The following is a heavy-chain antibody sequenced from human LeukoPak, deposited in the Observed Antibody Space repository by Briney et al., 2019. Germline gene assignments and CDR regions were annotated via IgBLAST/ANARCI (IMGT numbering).Heavy chain of an antibody. CDR2: IYSGGTT. V-gene: IGHV3-53*01. Sequence: PGGSLRLSCAASGFTVSIKYMSWVRQAPGKGVEWVSVIYSGGTTSYADSVKGRFTVSRDNSKNTVYLQMKSLRAEDTAVYFCARTLGRYFDFWGQGTLVTVSS. CDR1: GFTVSIKY. J-gene: IGHJ4*02. CDR3: ARTLGRYFDF. D-gene: IGHD7-27*01.